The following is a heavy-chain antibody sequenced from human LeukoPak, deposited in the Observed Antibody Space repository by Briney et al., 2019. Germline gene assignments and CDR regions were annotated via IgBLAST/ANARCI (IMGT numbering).Heavy chain of an antibody. Sequence: GRSLRLSCAASGFTFDDYAMHWVRQAPGKGLEWVSGISWNSGDIGYADSVKGRFTISRDNAKNSLYLQMNSLRAEDTALYYCAKVVVAATNWFDPWGQGTLVTVSS. V-gene: IGHV3-9*01. CDR2: ISWNSGDI. CDR3: AKVVVAATNWFDP. J-gene: IGHJ5*02. CDR1: GFTFDDYA. D-gene: IGHD2-15*01.